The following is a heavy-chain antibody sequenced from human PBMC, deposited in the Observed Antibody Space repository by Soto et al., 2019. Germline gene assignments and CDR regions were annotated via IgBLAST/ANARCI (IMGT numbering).Heavy chain of an antibody. CDR2: IKSKTDGGTT. CDR1: GFTFSNAW. Sequence: PGGSLRLSCAASGFTFSNAWMSWVRQAPGRGLEWVGRIKSKTDGGTTDYAAPVKGRFTISRDDSKNTLYLQMNSLKTEDTAVNYCTTGALYYYYYGMDVWGQGTTVTVSS. V-gene: IGHV3-15*01. CDR3: TTGALYYYYYGMDV. J-gene: IGHJ6*02.